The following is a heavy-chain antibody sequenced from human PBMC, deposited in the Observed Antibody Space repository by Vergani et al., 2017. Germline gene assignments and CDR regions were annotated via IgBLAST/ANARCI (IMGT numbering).Heavy chain of an antibody. Sequence: EVQLVESGGGLVQPGGSLRLSCAASGFTVSSNYMSWVRQAPGKGLEWVSVIYSGGSTYYADSVKGRFTISRDNSKNTLYLQMNSLRAEDTAVYYCARESYDYYYGMDVWGQGTTVTVSS. CDR3: ARESYDYYYGMDV. J-gene: IGHJ6*02. D-gene: IGHD5-12*01. V-gene: IGHV3-66*02. CDR2: IYSGGST. CDR1: GFTVSSNY.